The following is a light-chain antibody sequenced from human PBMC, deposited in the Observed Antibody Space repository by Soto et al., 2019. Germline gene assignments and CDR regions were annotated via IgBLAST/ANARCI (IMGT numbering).Light chain of an antibody. CDR1: QSVSSS. J-gene: IGKJ1*01. Sequence: EILMTQSPATLSVSPGERATLSCRASQSVSSSLAWYQRKPGQAPRLLIYDASTRATGIPARFSGSGSGTEFTLTISSLQSEDFALYYCQQYNNWPRTFGQGTKVEIK. CDR3: QQYNNWPRT. CDR2: DAS. V-gene: IGKV3-15*01.